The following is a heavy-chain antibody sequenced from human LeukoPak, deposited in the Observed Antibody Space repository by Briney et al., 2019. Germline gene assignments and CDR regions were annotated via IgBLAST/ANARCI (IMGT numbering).Heavy chain of an antibody. CDR2: IYYSGST. CDR1: GGSFSSGSYY. V-gene: IGHV4-61*01. D-gene: IGHD5-12*01. J-gene: IGHJ4*02. CDR3: AREDIVGRGYFDY. Sequence: SETLSLTCTVSGGSFSSGSYYWSWIRQPPGKGLEWIGYIYYSGSTNYNPSLKSRVTISVDTSKNQFSLKLSSVTAADTAVYYCAREDIVGRGYFDYWGQGTLVTVSS.